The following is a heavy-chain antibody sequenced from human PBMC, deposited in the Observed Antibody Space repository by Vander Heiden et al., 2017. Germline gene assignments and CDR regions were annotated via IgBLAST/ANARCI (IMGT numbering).Heavy chain of an antibody. J-gene: IGHJ6*02. CDR2: IIPIFGTA. Sequence: QVQLVQSGAEVKKPGSSVKVSCKASGGTFSSCAISWVRRAPGQGLEWMGGIIPIFGTANYAQKFQGRVTITADESTSTAYMELSSLRSEDTAVYYCARDLAYYDFWSGYPLKYYYYGMDVWGQGTTVTVSS. V-gene: IGHV1-69*01. CDR3: ARDLAYYDFWSGYPLKYYYYGMDV. D-gene: IGHD3-3*01. CDR1: GGTFSSCA.